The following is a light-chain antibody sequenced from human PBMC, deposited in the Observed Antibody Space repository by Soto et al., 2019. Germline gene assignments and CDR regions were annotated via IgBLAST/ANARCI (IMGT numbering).Light chain of an antibody. CDR1: SSNIGAGYD. Sequence: QSVLTQSPSVSGAPGQRVTISCTGSSSNIGAGYDVHWYQQLPGTAPKLLIYGNSNRPSGVPDRFSGSKSGASASLAITGLQAEDGADYYGQSYDSSLSGSMVFGTGTKVTVL. CDR3: QSYDSSLSGSMV. J-gene: IGLJ1*01. V-gene: IGLV1-40*01. CDR2: GNS.